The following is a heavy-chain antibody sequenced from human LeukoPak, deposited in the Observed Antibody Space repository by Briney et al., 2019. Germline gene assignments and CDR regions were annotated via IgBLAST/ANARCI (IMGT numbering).Heavy chain of an antibody. CDR1: DVSSRSHY. V-gene: IGHV4-59*11. CDR2: IYDSEST. J-gene: IGHJ6*03. CDR3: ARVLQTYYYLDV. Sequence: SETLSPACTVPDVSSRSHYWSWVREPSVKEMEWIVNIYDSESTHYKSSLKSRVTISVDTSKNQCSLRLRSVTAADTAVYYCARVLQTYYYLDVWGKGTTGTVSS. D-gene: IGHD3-3*01.